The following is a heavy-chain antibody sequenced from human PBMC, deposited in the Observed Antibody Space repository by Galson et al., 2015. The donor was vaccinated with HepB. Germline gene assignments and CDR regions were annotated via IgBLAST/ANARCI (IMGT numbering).Heavy chain of an antibody. CDR3: AKRLFVPTDC. J-gene: IGHJ4*02. CDR1: GFALSNYG. Sequence: LRLSCAASGFALSNYGMNWVRQAPGKGLEWVSGFGTSGDKTSYADSVKGRITISRDNSRNTLYLQMNSLRAEDTAVYYCAKRLFVPTDCWGQGTLVTVSS. CDR2: FGTSGDKT. V-gene: IGHV3-23*01.